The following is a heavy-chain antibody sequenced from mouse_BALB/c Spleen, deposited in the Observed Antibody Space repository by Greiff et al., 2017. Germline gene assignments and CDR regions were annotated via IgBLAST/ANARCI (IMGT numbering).Heavy chain of an antibody. Sequence: VQRVESGPGLVAPSQSLSITCTVSGFSLTGYGVNWVRQPPGKGLEWLGMIWGDGSTDYNSALKSRLSISKDNSKSQVFLKMNSLQTDDTARYYCARASTMITGWYFDLGGAETTVTVST. CDR2: IWGDGST. J-gene: IGHJ1*01. CDR3: ARASTMITGWYFDL. V-gene: IGHV2-6-7*01. CDR1: GFSLTGYG. D-gene: IGHD2-4*01.